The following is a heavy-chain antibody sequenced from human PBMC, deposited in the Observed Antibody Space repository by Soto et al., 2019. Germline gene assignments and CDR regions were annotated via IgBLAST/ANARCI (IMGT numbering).Heavy chain of an antibody. Sequence: PGGYLRLSCAASGFTFNTYSMNWVRQAPGKGLEWVSCISSSSTYIYYADSVKGRFTISRDNAKNLLYLQMNSLRAEDTAVYYCARDFGDSRGSYYYYGMDGRGQGTTVTVS. V-gene: IGHV3-21*01. CDR3: ARDFGDSRGSYYYYGMDG. CDR1: GFTFNTYS. CDR2: ISSSSTYI. J-gene: IGHJ6*02. D-gene: IGHD2-21*02.